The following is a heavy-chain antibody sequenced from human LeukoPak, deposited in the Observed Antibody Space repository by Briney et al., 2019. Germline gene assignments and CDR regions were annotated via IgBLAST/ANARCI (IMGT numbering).Heavy chain of an antibody. D-gene: IGHD4-17*01. V-gene: IGHV4-34*01. CDR3: ARAGDYGDYVGWFDP. Sequence: SETLSLTCAVYGGSFSGYYWSWIRQPPGKGLEWIGEINHSGSTNYNPSLKSRVTISADTSKNQFSLKLTSVTAADTAVYYCARAGDYGDYVGWFDPWGQGTLVTVSS. CDR2: INHSGST. J-gene: IGHJ5*02. CDR1: GGSFSGYY.